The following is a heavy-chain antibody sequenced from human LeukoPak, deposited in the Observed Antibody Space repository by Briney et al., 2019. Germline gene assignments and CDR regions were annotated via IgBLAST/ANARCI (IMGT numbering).Heavy chain of an antibody. CDR3: ARDLGATLGY. Sequence: GGSLRLSCAASGFTFSSYWMHWVRQAPGKGRGWVSRINSDGSSTSYADSVKGRFAISRDNAKNTLYLQMNSLRAEDTAVYYCARDLGATLGYWGQGTLVTVSS. D-gene: IGHD1-26*01. J-gene: IGHJ4*02. CDR1: GFTFSSYW. V-gene: IGHV3-74*01. CDR2: INSDGSST.